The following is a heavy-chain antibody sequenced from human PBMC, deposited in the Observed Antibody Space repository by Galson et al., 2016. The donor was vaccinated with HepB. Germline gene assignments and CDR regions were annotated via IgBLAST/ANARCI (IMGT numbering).Heavy chain of an antibody. J-gene: IGHJ4*02. CDR2: IWFDGSNK. CDR1: GFIFSSHG. D-gene: IGHD3-22*01. Sequence: SLRLSCAASGFIFSSHGMHWVRQAPGKGLEWVAVIWFDGSNKFYADSVKGRFNISRGDSKSTLYLQMNSLRAEDTAVYYCARETRYYYDSSGLIDYWGQGTLVTVSS. CDR3: ARETRYYYDSSGLIDY. V-gene: IGHV3-33*01.